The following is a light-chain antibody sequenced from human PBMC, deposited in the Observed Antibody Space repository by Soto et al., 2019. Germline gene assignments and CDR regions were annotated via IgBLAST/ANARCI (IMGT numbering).Light chain of an antibody. CDR3: CSYAGSSTYV. Sequence: QSALTQPASVSGSPGQSITISCTGTSSDVGSYNLVSWYQQHPGKAPKVMIYEGSKRPSGVSNRFSGSKSGYTASLTISGLQAEDEADYYCCSYAGSSTYVFGTGTKLTVL. CDR1: SSDVGSYNL. CDR2: EGS. V-gene: IGLV2-23*01. J-gene: IGLJ1*01.